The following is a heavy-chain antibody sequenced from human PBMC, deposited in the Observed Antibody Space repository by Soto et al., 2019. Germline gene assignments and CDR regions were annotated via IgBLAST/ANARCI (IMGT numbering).Heavy chain of an antibody. CDR3: ARDLDGYNYDLAY. CDR2: IWYDGNNK. CDR1: GFTFSDYG. V-gene: IGHV3-33*08. J-gene: IGHJ4*02. Sequence: VQLVESGGGLVKPGESLRLSCEASGFTFSDYGMHWVRQAPGKGLEWVAHIWYDGNNKNYADSVKGRFTISRDNSKKTLFLQMSSLRAEDTAMYYCARDLDGYNYDLAYWGQGTLVTVSS. D-gene: IGHD5-12*01.